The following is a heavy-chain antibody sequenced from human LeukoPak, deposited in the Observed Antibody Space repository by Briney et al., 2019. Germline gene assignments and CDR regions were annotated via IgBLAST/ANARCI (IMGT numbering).Heavy chain of an antibody. CDR1: GYTFTNYA. D-gene: IGHD5-12*01. J-gene: IGHJ4*02. Sequence: ASVKVSCKASGYTFTNYAISWVGQAPGQGLEWVGWISAYNGNTNYAQKLQGRVTMTTDTSTSTAYMDLRSLRSDDTAVYYCARVRNSGFRYVDSWGQGTLVTVSS. CDR3: ARVRNSGFRYVDS. CDR2: ISAYNGNT. V-gene: IGHV1-18*01.